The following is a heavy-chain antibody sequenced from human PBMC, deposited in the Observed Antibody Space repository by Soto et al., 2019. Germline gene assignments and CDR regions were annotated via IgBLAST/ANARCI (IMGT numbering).Heavy chain of an antibody. CDR3: TTDTPYYSDRSGYSVRGTGGPVY. Sequence: GGSLRLSCAASGLTFSNAWMTWVRQAPGKGLEWVGRIKSKSDGTATDYGTPVKGRFTISRDDSENTVYLQMNSLKTEDAAVYYCTTDTPYYSDRSGYSVRGTGGPVYWGQGALVTVSS. CDR1: GLTFSNAW. J-gene: IGHJ4*02. V-gene: IGHV3-15*01. CDR2: IKSKSDGTAT. D-gene: IGHD3-22*01.